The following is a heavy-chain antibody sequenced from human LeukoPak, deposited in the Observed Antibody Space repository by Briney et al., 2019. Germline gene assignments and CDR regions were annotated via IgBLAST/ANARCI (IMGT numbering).Heavy chain of an antibody. D-gene: IGHD5-18*01. J-gene: IGHJ4*02. CDR1: GFTFNNYA. CDR3: AKDFRDTSMFTDGYFDS. Sequence: RGSLRLSCSASGFTFNNYAMSWVRQAPGKGLEWVSGLSGHGDSKYYADSVNGRFSISRDNANNRLYLQMNNLRAEDTAVYYCAKDFRDTSMFTDGYFDSWGQGTLVTVSS. V-gene: IGHV3-23*01. CDR2: LSGHGDSK.